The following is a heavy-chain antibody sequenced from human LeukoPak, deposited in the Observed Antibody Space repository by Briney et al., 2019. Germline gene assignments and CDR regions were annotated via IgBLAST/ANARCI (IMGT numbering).Heavy chain of an antibody. D-gene: IGHD2-8*01. Sequence: SETLSLTCTVSSGSISTSNYYWGWVRQPPGKALEWIWNIFYSGSTYYSPSLKSRVTISLDTSRNQFSLKLNSVTAADTAVYYCAKSNGFELIDNWGQGTMVTVSS. J-gene: IGHJ3*01. CDR3: AKSNGFELIDN. CDR2: IFYSGST. V-gene: IGHV4-39*07. CDR1: SGSISTSNYY.